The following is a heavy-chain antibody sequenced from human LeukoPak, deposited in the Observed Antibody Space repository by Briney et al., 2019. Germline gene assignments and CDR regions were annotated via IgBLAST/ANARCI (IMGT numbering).Heavy chain of an antibody. D-gene: IGHD6-6*01. CDR1: GYSFTTYW. CDR3: ARLLGAGSSSWASFDY. Sequence: GESLKISCKGSGYSFTTYWIGWVRQIPGKGLEWMGILYPGDSHTRYSPSFQGQVTFSVDKSISTAYLQWRSLKASDTAKYYCARLLGAGSSSWASFDYWGQGALVTVSS. CDR2: LYPGDSHT. J-gene: IGHJ4*02. V-gene: IGHV5-51*01.